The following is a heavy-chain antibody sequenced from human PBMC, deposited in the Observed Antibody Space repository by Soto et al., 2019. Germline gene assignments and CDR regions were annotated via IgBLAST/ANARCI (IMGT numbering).Heavy chain of an antibody. J-gene: IGHJ4*02. D-gene: IGHD3-9*01. V-gene: IGHV4-30-2*01. CDR2: IYHSGST. CDR3: ARGRGKSDILTGYYKPGNLYYFDY. CDR1: GGSISSGGYS. Sequence: SETLSLTCAVSGGSISSGGYSWSWIRQPPGKGLEWIGYIYHSGSTYYNPSLKSRVTISVDRSKNQFSLKLSSVTAADTAVYYCARGRGKSDILTGYYKPGNLYYFDYWGQGTRVTLSS.